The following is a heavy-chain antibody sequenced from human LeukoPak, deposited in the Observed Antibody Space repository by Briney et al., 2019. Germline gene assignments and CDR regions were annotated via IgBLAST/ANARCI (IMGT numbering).Heavy chain of an antibody. CDR2: IYYSGST. Sequence: PSQTLSLTCTVSGGSISSGDYYRSWIRQPPGKGLEWIGYIYYSGSTYYNPSLKSRVTISVDTSKNQFSLKLSSVTAADTAVYYCAREVRQQPYYGMDVWGQGTTVTVSS. V-gene: IGHV4-30-4*01. D-gene: IGHD6-13*01. CDR1: GGSISSGDYY. J-gene: IGHJ6*02. CDR3: AREVRQQPYYGMDV.